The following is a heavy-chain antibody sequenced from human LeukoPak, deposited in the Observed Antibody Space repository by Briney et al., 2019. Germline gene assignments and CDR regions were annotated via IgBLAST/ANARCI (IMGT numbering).Heavy chain of an antibody. CDR2: ISSSSRTI. Sequence: GGSLRLSCAASGFTFSDYSMNWVRQAPGKGLEWLSYISSSSRTIYYADSVRGRFTVSRDNAKDSLYLQLNSLRAEDTAVYYCAKDRLGELQPWGQGTMVTVSS. J-gene: IGHJ3*01. CDR3: AKDRLGELQP. D-gene: IGHD1-26*01. V-gene: IGHV3-48*01. CDR1: GFTFSDYS.